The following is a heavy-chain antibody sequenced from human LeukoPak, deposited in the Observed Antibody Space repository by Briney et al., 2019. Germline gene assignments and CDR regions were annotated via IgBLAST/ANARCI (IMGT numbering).Heavy chain of an antibody. CDR2: IYYSGST. D-gene: IGHD3-22*01. J-gene: IGHJ5*02. CDR1: GGSISSSSYY. Sequence: SETLSLTCTVSGGSISSSSYYWGWIRQPPGKGLEWIGSIYYSGSTYYNPSLKSRVTISVDTSKNQFSLKLSSVTAADTAVYYCARPRGSYYDSSGSNWFDPWGQGTLVTVS. CDR3: ARPRGSYYDSSGSNWFDP. V-gene: IGHV4-39*01.